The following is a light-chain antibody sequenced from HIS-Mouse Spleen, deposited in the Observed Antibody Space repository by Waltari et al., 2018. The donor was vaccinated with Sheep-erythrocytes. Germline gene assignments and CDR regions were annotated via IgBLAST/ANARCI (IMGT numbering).Light chain of an antibody. CDR1: SSDVGGYNS. J-gene: IGLJ1*01. CDR3: CSYAGSYNHV. Sequence: QSALTQPRSVSGSPGQSVTISCTGTSSDVGGYNSVSWYQQSPVKAPKLMIYDVSKRPSGVPDRFSGSKSGNTASLTISGLQAEDEADYYCCSYAGSYNHVFATGTKVTVL. CDR2: DVS. V-gene: IGLV2-11*01.